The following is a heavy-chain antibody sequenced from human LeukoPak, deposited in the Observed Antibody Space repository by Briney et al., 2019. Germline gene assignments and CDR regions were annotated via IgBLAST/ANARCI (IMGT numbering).Heavy chain of an antibody. J-gene: IGHJ5*02. CDR1: GYSISSGYY. CDR3: ARETYYGFWSGYYTSNWFDP. V-gene: IGHV4-38-2*02. CDR2: IYHSGST. D-gene: IGHD3-3*01. Sequence: SETLSPTCTVSGYSISSGYYWGWIRQPPGKGLEWIGSIYHSGSTYYNPSLKSRVTISVDTSKNQFSLKLSSVTAADTAVYYCARETYYGFWSGYYTSNWFDPWGQRTLVTVSS.